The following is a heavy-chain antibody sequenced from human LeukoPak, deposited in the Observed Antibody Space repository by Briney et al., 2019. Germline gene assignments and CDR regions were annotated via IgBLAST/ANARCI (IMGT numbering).Heavy chain of an antibody. V-gene: IGHV3-7*01. J-gene: IGHJ4*02. CDR1: GFTFSNAW. Sequence: GGSLRLSCAASGFTFSNAWMSWVRQAPGKGLEWVANIEQDGSEKYYVDSVKGRFTISRDNAKNSLYLQMNSLRAEDTAVYYCARRGDYGDYPPLFDYWGQGTLVTVSS. D-gene: IGHD4-17*01. CDR3: ARRGDYGDYPPLFDY. CDR2: IEQDGSEK.